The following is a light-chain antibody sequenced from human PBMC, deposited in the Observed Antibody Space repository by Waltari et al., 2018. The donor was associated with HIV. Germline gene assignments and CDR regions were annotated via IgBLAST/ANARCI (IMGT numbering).Light chain of an antibody. V-gene: IGLV2-14*03. CDR2: EVS. CDR3: SSYTRNNTLV. CDR1: SNDLGAYKS. Sequence: QSALTQPASVSGSPGQSITISCTATSNDLGAYKSVSWYQQYPDGAPKLVIFEVSDRPSGVSNRFSGAKSDNTASLIISGLRNEDEAEYYCSSYTRNNTLVFGTGTKVSV. J-gene: IGLJ1*01.